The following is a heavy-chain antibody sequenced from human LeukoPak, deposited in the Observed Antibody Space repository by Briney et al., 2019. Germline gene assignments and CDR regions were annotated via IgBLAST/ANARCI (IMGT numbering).Heavy chain of an antibody. CDR1: GFTLSSYS. J-gene: IGHJ3*02. D-gene: IGHD2-21*02. CDR2: ISGSGDNT. V-gene: IGHV3-23*01. CDR3: AKDIVVVTAGSNAFDI. Sequence: GGSLRLSCAASGFTLSSYSMNWVRQAPGKGLEWVSSISGSGDNTYYVGSVKGRFTISRDNSKNTVYLQMNSLRAEDTAVYYCAKDIVVVTAGSNAFDIWGQGTMVTVSS.